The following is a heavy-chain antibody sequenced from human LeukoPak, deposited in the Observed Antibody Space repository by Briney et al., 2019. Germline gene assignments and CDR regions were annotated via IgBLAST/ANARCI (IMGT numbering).Heavy chain of an antibody. Sequence: SETLSLTCTVSGGSISSYYWSWIRQPAGKGLAWIGRIYTSGSPNYNPSLTRRVTMSVDTSKNQFSLKLSSVTAADTAVYYCARQNSWDYDSSLKNWGQGTLVTVSS. D-gene: IGHD3-22*01. V-gene: IGHV4-4*07. CDR2: IYTSGSP. J-gene: IGHJ4*02. CDR1: GGSISSYY. CDR3: ARQNSWDYDSSLKN.